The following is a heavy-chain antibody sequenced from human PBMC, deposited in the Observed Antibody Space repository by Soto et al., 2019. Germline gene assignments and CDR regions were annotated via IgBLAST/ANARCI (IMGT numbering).Heavy chain of an antibody. CDR1: GYTFTSFG. CDR3: ARAGYNSGWYSDY. Sequence: QVQLVQSGAEVKKPGASVKVSCKASGYTFTSFGISWVRQAPGQGLEWMGWISASNGNTNYAQKLQGRVTMNTDTSTNTAYMELRSLRSDGTAMYYCARAGYNSGWYSDYWGQGTLVTVSS. J-gene: IGHJ4*02. D-gene: IGHD6-19*01. CDR2: ISASNGNT. V-gene: IGHV1-18*01.